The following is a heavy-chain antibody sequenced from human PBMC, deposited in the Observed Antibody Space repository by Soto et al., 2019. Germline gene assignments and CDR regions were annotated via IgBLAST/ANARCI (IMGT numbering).Heavy chain of an antibody. V-gene: IGHV4-59*01. CDR2: VYYSGSA. Sequence: SETLSLTCTVSGGSISSFYWSWIRQPPGKGLEWIGYVYYSGSANYNPSLMSRVSISLDPSKKQFSLQLTSVTAADTAVYYCASGSQLYPSLFDPWGQGTLVTISS. J-gene: IGHJ5*02. CDR1: GGSISSFY. CDR3: ASGSQLYPSLFDP. D-gene: IGHD1-26*01.